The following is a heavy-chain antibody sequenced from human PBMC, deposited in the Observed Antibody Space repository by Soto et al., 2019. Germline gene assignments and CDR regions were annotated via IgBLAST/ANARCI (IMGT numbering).Heavy chain of an antibody. D-gene: IGHD6-19*01. CDR3: VTVLPGCTGNAFDI. J-gene: IGHJ3*02. CDR2: ISCDSGGR. V-gene: IGHV3-9*01. CDR1: GFTFSDYA. Sequence: EVQLVESGGGLVQPGRSLRLSCEASGFTFSDYAMHWVRQVPGKGLEWVSGISCDSGGRGYAASVKGRFTISRDNAKNSLYVQMNCLRPEDTALYYCVTVLPGCTGNAFDIWGQGTMVILSS.